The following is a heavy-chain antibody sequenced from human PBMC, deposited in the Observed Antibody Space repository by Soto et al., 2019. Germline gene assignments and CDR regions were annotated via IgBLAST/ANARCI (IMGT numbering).Heavy chain of an antibody. V-gene: IGHV1-8*01. CDR1: GYTFTSYD. Sequence: GASVKVSCKASGYTFTSYDINWVRQATGQGLEWMGWMNPNSGNTGYAQKFQGRVTMTRNTSISTAYMELSSLRSEDTAVYYCARGLRYQLYGYHYYHLYFWGKGTTVPVSS. CDR3: ARGLRYQLYGYHYYHLYF. J-gene: IGHJ6*03. D-gene: IGHD2-2*01. CDR2: MNPNSGNT.